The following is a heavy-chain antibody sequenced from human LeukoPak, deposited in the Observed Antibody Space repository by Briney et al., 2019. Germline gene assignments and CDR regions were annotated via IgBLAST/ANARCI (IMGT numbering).Heavy chain of an antibody. Sequence: PGGSLRLSCAASGFTFSTHGMNWVRQAPGKGLEWGSFIDTTTSYKYYADSVKGRFTISRDNAKNSLYLQMNSLRADDTAFYYCAGGRSITILRGVAISDGFDIWGQGTMVTVSS. V-gene: IGHV3-21*01. D-gene: IGHD3-10*01. CDR2: IDTTTSYK. J-gene: IGHJ3*02. CDR3: AGGRSITILRGVAISDGFDI. CDR1: GFTFSTHG.